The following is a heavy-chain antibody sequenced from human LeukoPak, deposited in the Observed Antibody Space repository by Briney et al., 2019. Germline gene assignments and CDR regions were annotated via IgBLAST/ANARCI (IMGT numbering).Heavy chain of an antibody. CDR1: GFTFSSYA. V-gene: IGHV3-23*01. CDR2: ISYSGGST. Sequence: GGSLRLSCAASGFTFSSYAMSWVRQAPGKGLEWVSGISYSGGSTYYADSVKGRFTISRDNSKVTLYLQMNSLRAEDTAVYYCAKAPPHGYSYYYGMDVWGQGTTVTVSS. CDR3: AKAPPHGYSYYYGMDV. J-gene: IGHJ6*02.